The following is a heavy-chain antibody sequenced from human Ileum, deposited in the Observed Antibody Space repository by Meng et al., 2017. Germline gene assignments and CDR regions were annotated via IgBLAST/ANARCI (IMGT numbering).Heavy chain of an antibody. V-gene: IGHV1-18*01. D-gene: IGHD3-22*01. Sequence: EWMGWVSGHNGNTDYAPNVQGRVTMTTDTSTSTAYMELRGLGSGDTAVYYCARGRYYYDSSGYYYFDYWGQGTLVTVAS. CDR3: ARGRYYYDSSGYYYFDY. J-gene: IGHJ4*02. CDR2: VSGHNGNT.